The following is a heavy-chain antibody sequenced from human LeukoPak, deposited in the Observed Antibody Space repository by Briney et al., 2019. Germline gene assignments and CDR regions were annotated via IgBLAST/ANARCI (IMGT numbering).Heavy chain of an antibody. CDR3: ARVGVTTVTSYYYYGMDV. Sequence: ASVKVSCKASGGTFSSYAISWVRQAPGPGLEWMGGIIPIFGTANYAQKFQGRVTITADESTSTAYMELSSLRSEDTAVYYCARVGVTTVTSYYYYGMDVWGQGTTVTVSS. J-gene: IGHJ6*02. CDR1: GGTFSSYA. V-gene: IGHV1-69*13. D-gene: IGHD4-17*01. CDR2: IIPIFGTA.